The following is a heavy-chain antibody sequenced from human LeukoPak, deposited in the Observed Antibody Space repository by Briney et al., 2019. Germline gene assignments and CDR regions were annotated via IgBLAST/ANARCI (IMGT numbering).Heavy chain of an antibody. Sequence: PSETLSLTCTVSGGSISSYYWSWIRQPPGKGLEWIGYIYYSGSTNYNPSLKSRVTISVDTSKNQFSLKLSSVTAADTAVYYCARGPDSSGWSDFDYRGQGTLVTVSS. J-gene: IGHJ4*02. V-gene: IGHV4-59*01. CDR1: GGSISSYY. CDR2: IYYSGST. D-gene: IGHD6-19*01. CDR3: ARGPDSSGWSDFDY.